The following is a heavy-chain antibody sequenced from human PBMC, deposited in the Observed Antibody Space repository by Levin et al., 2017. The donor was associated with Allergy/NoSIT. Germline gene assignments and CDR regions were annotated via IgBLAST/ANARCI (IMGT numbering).Heavy chain of an antibody. D-gene: IGHD5-18*01. J-gene: IGHJ4*02. Sequence: PGGSLRLSCAASGFTVSSNYMSWVRQAPGKGLEWVSVLYSAGSTYYTDSVEGRFTISRDNSKNTLYLQMDSLRAEDTAVYYCATSTALLTFDYWGQGTLVTVSS. V-gene: IGHV3-66*01. CDR3: ATSTALLTFDY. CDR1: GFTVSSNY. CDR2: LYSAGST.